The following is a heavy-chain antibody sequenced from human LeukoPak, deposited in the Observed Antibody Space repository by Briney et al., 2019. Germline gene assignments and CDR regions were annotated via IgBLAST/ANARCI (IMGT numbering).Heavy chain of an antibody. J-gene: IGHJ5*02. Sequence: SETLSLTCTVSSGSISSSTYYWGWIRQPPGKGLEWIGTIYYTGSTYYNPSLKSRVTISVDTSKNQVSLKLSSVTAADTAVYYCASLSEYCSSGSCYLGWFDPWGQGTLVTVSS. V-gene: IGHV4-39*07. CDR2: IYYTGST. CDR1: SGSISSSTYY. D-gene: IGHD2-15*01. CDR3: ASLSEYCSSGSCYLGWFDP.